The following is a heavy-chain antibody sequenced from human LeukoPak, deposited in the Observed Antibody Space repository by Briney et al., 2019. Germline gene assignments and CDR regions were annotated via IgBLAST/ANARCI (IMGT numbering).Heavy chain of an antibody. CDR3: AREGPEVGGFDMDV. D-gene: IGHD3-10*01. V-gene: IGHV4-38-2*02. Sequence: SETLSLTCTDSGYSISSGYYWGWIRQPPGKGLEWIGSIYHSGSTYYNPSLKSRVTISVDTSKNQFSLKLSSVTAADTAVYYCAREGPEVGGFDMDVWGKGTTVTVSS. CDR2: IYHSGST. J-gene: IGHJ6*03. CDR1: GYSISSGYY.